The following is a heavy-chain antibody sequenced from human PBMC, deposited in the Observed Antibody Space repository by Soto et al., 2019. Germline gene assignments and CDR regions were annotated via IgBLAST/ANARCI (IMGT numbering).Heavy chain of an antibody. CDR3: ARGLPSHIVVVVAATPFDY. V-gene: IGHV1-2*04. D-gene: IGHD2-15*01. CDR1: GYTFTGYY. J-gene: IGHJ4*02. CDR2: INPNSGGT. Sequence: ASVKVSCKASGYTFTGYYMHWVRQAPGQGLEWMGWINPNSGGTNYAQKFQGWVTMTRDTSISTAYMELSRLRSDDTAVYYCARGLPSHIVVVVAATPFDYWGQGTLVTVSS.